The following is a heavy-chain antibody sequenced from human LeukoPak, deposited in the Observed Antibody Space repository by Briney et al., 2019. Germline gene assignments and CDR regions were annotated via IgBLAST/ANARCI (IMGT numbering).Heavy chain of an antibody. V-gene: IGHV4-59*08. D-gene: IGHD3-22*01. CDR3: VRHSYDRNGYKYWFDY. CDR2: IYYSGST. Sequence: SGTLSLTCAVSGGAINGYYWGWIRQPPGKGLGWSGYIYYSGSTTYTPSLKSRVTISLDTSKNQLSPRLGAVTATDTAIYYCVRHSYDRNGYKYWFDYWGQGTLVTVSS. CDR1: GGAINGYY. J-gene: IGHJ4*02.